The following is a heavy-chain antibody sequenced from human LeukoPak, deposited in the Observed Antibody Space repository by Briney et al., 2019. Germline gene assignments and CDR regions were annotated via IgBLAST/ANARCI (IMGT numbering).Heavy chain of an antibody. CDR2: IYHSGST. V-gene: IGHV4-38-2*02. Sequence: TSETLSLTCTVSGYSISSGYHWGWIRQPPGKGLEWIGSIYHSGSTYYNPSLKSRVTISVDTSKNQFSLKLSSVTAADTAVYYCARDPRRLLWFGEDYWGQGTLVTVSS. CDR3: ARDPRRLLWFGEDY. CDR1: GYSISSGYH. D-gene: IGHD3-10*01. J-gene: IGHJ4*02.